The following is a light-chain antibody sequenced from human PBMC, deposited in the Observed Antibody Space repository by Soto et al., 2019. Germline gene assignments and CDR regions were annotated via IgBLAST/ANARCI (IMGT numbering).Light chain of an antibody. CDR2: GNS. Sequence: QSVLTQPPSVSGAPGQRVTISCTGSSSNIAAGFDVHWYQKLPGTAPKLLIYGNSNRPSGVPDRFSGSKSGTSASLAITGLQAEDEADYYRQSYDRLRGAVSFGGGTKLTVL. CDR1: SSNIAAGFD. J-gene: IGLJ2*01. V-gene: IGLV1-40*01. CDR3: QSYDRLRGAVS.